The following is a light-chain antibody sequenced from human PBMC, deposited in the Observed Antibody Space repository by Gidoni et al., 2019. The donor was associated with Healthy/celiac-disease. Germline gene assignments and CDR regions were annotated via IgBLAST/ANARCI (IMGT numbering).Light chain of an antibody. CDR1: PSVSSN. CDR2: GAS. J-gene: IGKJ4*01. V-gene: IGKV3-15*01. CDR3: QQYNNWLT. Sequence: EIVMTQSPATLSVSPGERATLSCRASPSVSSNLAWYQQNPGQAPMLLIYGASTRATGIPARFSGSGSGTVFTLIISSLQSEDSAVYYCQQYNNWLTFGGGTKVEIK.